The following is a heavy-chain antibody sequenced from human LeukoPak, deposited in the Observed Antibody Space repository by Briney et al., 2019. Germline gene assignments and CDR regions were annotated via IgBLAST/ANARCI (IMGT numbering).Heavy chain of an antibody. V-gene: IGHV3-23*01. D-gene: IGHD3-10*01. CDR3: AKGPSYGSGSYSDY. J-gene: IGHJ4*02. CDR2: ISGSGGST. CDR1: GFTFSTYG. Sequence: PGGPLRLSCAASGFTFSTYGMSWVRQAPGKGLEWVSVISGSGGSTYYADSVKGRFTISRDNSKNTLYLQMNSLRVEDTAVYYCAKGPSYGSGSYSDYWGQGTLVTVSS.